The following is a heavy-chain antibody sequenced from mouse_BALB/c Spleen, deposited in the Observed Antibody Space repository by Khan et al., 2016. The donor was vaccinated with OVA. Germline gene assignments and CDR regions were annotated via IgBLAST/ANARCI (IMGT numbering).Heavy chain of an antibody. V-gene: IGHV9-3-1*01. J-gene: IGHJ1*01. Sequence: QIQLVQSGPELKKPGETVKISCKASGYTFTNYGMNWVKQAPGKGLKWMGWINTYTGEPTYADDFKGRFAFSLETSASTASLQINNLKNEDTATYFCARMKPYWYFEVWGAGTTVTVAS. CDR2: INTYTGEP. CDR1: GYTFTNYG. CDR3: ARMKPYWYFEV.